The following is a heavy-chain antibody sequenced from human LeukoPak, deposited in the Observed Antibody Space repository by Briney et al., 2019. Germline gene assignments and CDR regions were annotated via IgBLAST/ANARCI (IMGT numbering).Heavy chain of an antibody. CDR3: ARDIERGDFSDY. CDR2: IIPILGIA. J-gene: IGHJ4*02. V-gene: IGHV1-69*04. Sequence: PVKVSCKASGGTFSSYAISWVRQAPGQGLEWMGRIIPILGIANYAQKFQGRVTITADRSTSAAYMELSSLRSEDTAVYYCARDIERGDFSDYWGQGTLVTVSS. CDR1: GGTFSSYA. D-gene: IGHD3/OR15-3a*01.